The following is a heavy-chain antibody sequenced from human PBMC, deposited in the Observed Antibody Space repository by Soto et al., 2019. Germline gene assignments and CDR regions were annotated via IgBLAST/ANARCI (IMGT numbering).Heavy chain of an antibody. CDR2: IYPSDSDT. CDR1: GYNFAGYW. J-gene: IGHJ4*02. D-gene: IGHD3-3*01. Sequence: GSLKISCKGSGYNFAGYWIAWVRQMPGKGLELMGIIYPSDSDTRYRLSFQGQVTISADKSISSAYLQWSSLRASDTAMYYCARGGVSTRTFDYWGQGTPVTVSS. V-gene: IGHV5-51*01. CDR3: ARGGVSTRTFDY.